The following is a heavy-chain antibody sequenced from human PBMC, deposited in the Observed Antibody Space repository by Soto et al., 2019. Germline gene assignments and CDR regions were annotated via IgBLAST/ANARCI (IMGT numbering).Heavy chain of an antibody. D-gene: IGHD3-10*01. J-gene: IGHJ6*01. CDR1: GFTFSDYW. Sequence: EVQLVESGGDLVQPGGSLRLSCAASGFTFSDYWIHWVRQAPGKGLMWVSRIKGDGTTINYADSVRGRFTVSRDNAKKTVYLQMNSLRAEDTALYYCARGIRGHYGKDVW. V-gene: IGHV3-74*01. CDR3: ARGIRGHYGKDV. CDR2: IKGDGTTI.